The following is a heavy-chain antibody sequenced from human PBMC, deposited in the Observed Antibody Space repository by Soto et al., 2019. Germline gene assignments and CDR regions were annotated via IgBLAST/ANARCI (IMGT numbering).Heavy chain of an antibody. V-gene: IGHV1-69*06. Sequence: QVQLVQSGAEVKKPGSSVKVSCKASGGTFSSYAISWVRQAPGQGLEWMGGIIPIFGTANYAQKFQGRVTITADKSTSTAYMELSSLRSEDTAVYYCARVGKHWNYASAKPGFDYWGQGTLVTVSS. D-gene: IGHD1-7*01. CDR1: GGTFSSYA. J-gene: IGHJ4*02. CDR3: ARVGKHWNYASAKPGFDY. CDR2: IIPIFGTA.